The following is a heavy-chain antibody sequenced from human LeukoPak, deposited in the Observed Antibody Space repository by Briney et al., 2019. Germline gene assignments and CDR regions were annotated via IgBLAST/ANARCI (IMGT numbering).Heavy chain of an antibody. Sequence: GGSLRLSCAASRFTFSDYEMNWVRQAPGKGLVWVSRINPDGSGTSYVDSVKGRFTVSRDNAKNTLFLEMKALSTEDTGVYFCTREGRDSSGWPVDAWGQGTLVTVSS. J-gene: IGHJ5*02. V-gene: IGHV3-74*01. D-gene: IGHD3-22*01. CDR3: TREGRDSSGWPVDA. CDR1: RFTFSDYE. CDR2: INPDGSGT.